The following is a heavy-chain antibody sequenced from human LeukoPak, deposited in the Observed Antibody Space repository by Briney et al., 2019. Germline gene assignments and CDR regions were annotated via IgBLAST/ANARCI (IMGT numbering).Heavy chain of an antibody. CDR2: INPNSGGT. Sequence: GASVKVSCKASGYTFTCYYMHWVRQPPGQGLEWMGLINPNSGGTNYAQKFQGRVTMTRDTSISTAYMELSRLRSDDTAVYYCARDSLPAANYGMDVWGQGTTVTVSS. V-gene: IGHV1-2*02. CDR3: ARDSLPAANYGMDV. CDR1: GYTFTCYY. D-gene: IGHD2-2*01. J-gene: IGHJ6*02.